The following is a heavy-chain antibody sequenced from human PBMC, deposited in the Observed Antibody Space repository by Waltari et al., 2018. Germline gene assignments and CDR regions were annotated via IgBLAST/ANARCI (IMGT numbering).Heavy chain of an antibody. CDR2: INSDATIT. Sequence: EVRLVESGGGLVQPGGSLRLSCAASGFTFRSFWMHWVRQAPGKGLVWVSRINSDATITTYADSVKGRFTISRDNAKNTLYLQMNSLRAEDTALYDCARGMGDYWGQGTLVTVSS. J-gene: IGHJ4*02. CDR1: GFTFRSFW. CDR3: ARGMGDY. D-gene: IGHD3-16*01. V-gene: IGHV3-74*01.